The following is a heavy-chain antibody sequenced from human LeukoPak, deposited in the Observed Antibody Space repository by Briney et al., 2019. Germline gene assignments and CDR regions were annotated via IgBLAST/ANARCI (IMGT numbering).Heavy chain of an antibody. CDR2: INPNSGGT. V-gene: IGHV1-2*02. CDR3: ARDREGYYYDSSGYYGY. D-gene: IGHD3-22*01. Sequence: ASVTVSFTASGYTFTGYYMHWVRQAPGQGLAWMGWINPNSGGTNYAQKFQGRVTMTRDTSISTAYMELSRLRSDDTAVYYCARDREGYYYDSSGYYGYWGQGTLVTVSS. J-gene: IGHJ4*02. CDR1: GYTFTGYY.